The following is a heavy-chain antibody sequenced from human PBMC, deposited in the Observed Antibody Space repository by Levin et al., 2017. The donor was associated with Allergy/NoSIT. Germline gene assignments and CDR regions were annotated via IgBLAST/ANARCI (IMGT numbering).Heavy chain of an antibody. CDR2: TFWDDDE. CDR3: VHTTFGFFDTGTYYGAVGY. V-gene: IGHV2-5*02. D-gene: IGHD3-16*01. CDR1: GFSLKTTGVG. Sequence: VSGPTLVKPTQTLTLTCTFSGFSLKTTGVGVGWVRQPPGKALEWLALTFWDDDERYSPSLRSRLTITKDTFKNQVVLTLTNVDPVDTATYYCVHTTFGFFDTGTYYGAVGYWGQGTLVTVSS. J-gene: IGHJ4*02.